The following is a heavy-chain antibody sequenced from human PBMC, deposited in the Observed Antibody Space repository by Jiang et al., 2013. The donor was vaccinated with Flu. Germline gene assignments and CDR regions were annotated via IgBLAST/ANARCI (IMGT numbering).Heavy chain of an antibody. J-gene: IGHJ3*02. Sequence: GFIGSKLYGARREYAASVRGRFTISRDDSKSVAYLQMNSLKAEDTAMYYCTTGGVGGIRDGPDMASDAFDIWGQGTMVAVSS. CDR3: TTGGVGGIRDGPDMASDAFDI. V-gene: IGHV3-49*02. CDR2: IGSKLYGARR. D-gene: IGHD5-24*01.